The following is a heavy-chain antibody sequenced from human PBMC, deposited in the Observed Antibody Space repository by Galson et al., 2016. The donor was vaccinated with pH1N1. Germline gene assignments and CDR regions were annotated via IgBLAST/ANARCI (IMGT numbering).Heavy chain of an antibody. J-gene: IGHJ2*01. CDR2: ISFDGRNE. CDR3: ARDRFLDNWYFDL. Sequence: SLRLSCAASGFTFSNYAIHWVRQAPGKGLEWVAVISFDGRNEYYADSVKGRFTIYRDNSKNTMYLQMSSLRAEDTAVYYCARDRFLDNWYFDLWGRGTLVTVSS. CDR1: GFTFSNYA. V-gene: IGHV3-30*04. D-gene: IGHD3/OR15-3a*01.